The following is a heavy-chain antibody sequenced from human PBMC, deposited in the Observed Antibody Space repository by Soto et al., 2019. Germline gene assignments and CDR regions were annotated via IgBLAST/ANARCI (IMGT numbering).Heavy chain of an antibody. Sequence: PSETRPLTCTVSGGSISSSSYSWGWIRQPPGKGLEWIGSIYYSGSTYYNPSLKSRVTISVDTSKNQFSLKLSSVTAADTAVYYCASTAAVIVSFDYWGQGTLVTVSS. CDR3: ASTAAVIVSFDY. V-gene: IGHV4-39*01. J-gene: IGHJ4*02. CDR2: IYYSGST. CDR1: GGSISSSSYS. D-gene: IGHD2-15*01.